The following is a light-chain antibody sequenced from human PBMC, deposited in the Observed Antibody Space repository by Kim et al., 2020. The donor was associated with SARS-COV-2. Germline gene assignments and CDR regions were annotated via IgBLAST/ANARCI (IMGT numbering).Light chain of an antibody. CDR3: CSYAGSSSDVV. CDR2: EVS. Sequence: QSALTQPASVSGSPGQSITISCTGTSSDIGSYNLVSWYRQHPGKAPKLMIYEVSKRPSGVSNRFSGSKSGNTASLTISGIQAEDEADYYCCSYAGSSSDVVFGGGTQLTVL. CDR1: SSDIGSYNL. J-gene: IGLJ2*01. V-gene: IGLV2-23*02.